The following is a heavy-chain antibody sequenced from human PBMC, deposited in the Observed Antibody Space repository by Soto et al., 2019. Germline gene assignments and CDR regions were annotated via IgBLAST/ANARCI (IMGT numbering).Heavy chain of an antibody. Sequence: PVGSLRLSGVASGFTFENYAMSWVRQARGKGLEWVSAISGSGGTTYYSDSVKGRFTISRDNSKNTVYLQMNDLRVEDAAEYFCAKDSWAIFGVPAGEYYAMDVWGQGTTVTVSS. V-gene: IGHV3-23*01. CDR2: ISGSGGTT. CDR3: AKDSWAIFGVPAGEYYAMDV. D-gene: IGHD3-3*01. J-gene: IGHJ6*02. CDR1: GFTFENYA.